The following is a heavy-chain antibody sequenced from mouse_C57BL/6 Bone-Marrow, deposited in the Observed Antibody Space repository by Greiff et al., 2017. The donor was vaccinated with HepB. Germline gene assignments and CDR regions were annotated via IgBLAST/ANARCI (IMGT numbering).Heavy chain of an antibody. CDR3: ARGGPFAY. J-gene: IGHJ3*01. CDR1: GYSITSGYS. V-gene: IGHV3-6*01. CDR2: ISYDGSN. Sequence: EVQLQESGPGLVKPSQSLSLTCSVTGYSITSGYSWDWIRQFPGNKLEWMGYISYDGSNNYNPSLNNRISITRDTSKNQFFLKLNSVTTEDTATYYCARGGPFAYWGQGTLVTVSA.